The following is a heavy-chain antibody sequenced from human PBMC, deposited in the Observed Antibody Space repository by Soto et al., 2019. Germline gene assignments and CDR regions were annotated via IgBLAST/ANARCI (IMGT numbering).Heavy chain of an antibody. CDR1: GFTVSNYA. CDR3: AKDRPAGNFAY. CDR2: ISATGGST. Sequence: GGPLRLSCAAFGFTVSNYAMNRVRQAPGKGLEWVATISATGGSTYYADSVKGRFTISRDNSKNTLYLQMNGLRVEDTAVYYCAKDRPAGNFAYWGQGTQVSVSS. J-gene: IGHJ4*02. V-gene: IGHV3-23*01.